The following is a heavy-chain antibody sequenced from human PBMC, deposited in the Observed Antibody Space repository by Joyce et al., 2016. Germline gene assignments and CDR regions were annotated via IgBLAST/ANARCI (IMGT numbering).Heavy chain of an antibody. D-gene: IGHD5-18*01. Sequence: EVQLVESGGRLVQPGGALRLACAASGFMFSSFWRIWVRQAPGKGLEWVANINQDGSEKNYVDSVKGRFTISRDNAKKSLYLQMNSLRAEDTAVYYCAREARMQLTYYYFGLDVWGQGTTVVVSS. J-gene: IGHJ6*02. CDR1: GFMFSSFW. CDR3: AREARMQLTYYYFGLDV. V-gene: IGHV3-7*01. CDR2: INQDGSEK.